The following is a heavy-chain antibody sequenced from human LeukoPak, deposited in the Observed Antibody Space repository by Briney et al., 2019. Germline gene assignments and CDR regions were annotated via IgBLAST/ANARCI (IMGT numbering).Heavy chain of an antibody. Sequence: WTSLRLSCAASGFTFTSYGMHWVRQAPGKGLEWVAVTWYDGRNKYYVDSVKGRFTISRDNSKNTLYLQMNSLRAEDTAVYYCARGGSGYDFDFWGQGTLVTVSS. CDR3: ARGGSGYDFDF. D-gene: IGHD5-12*01. V-gene: IGHV3-33*01. CDR1: GFTFTSYG. CDR2: TWYDGRNK. J-gene: IGHJ4*02.